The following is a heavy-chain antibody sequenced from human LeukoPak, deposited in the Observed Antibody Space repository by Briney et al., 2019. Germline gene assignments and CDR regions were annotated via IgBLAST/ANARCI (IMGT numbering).Heavy chain of an antibody. CDR2: IFYSGST. CDR1: GGSISTSSYY. Sequence: SETLSLTCTVSGGSISTSSYYWGWVRQPPGKGLEWIGNIFYSGSTYYSPSLKSRVTISLDTSRNQFSLKLNSVTAADTAVYYCARRRKWLGVDPWGQGTLVTVSS. CDR3: ARRRKWLGVDP. J-gene: IGHJ5*02. V-gene: IGHV4-39*07. D-gene: IGHD3-22*01.